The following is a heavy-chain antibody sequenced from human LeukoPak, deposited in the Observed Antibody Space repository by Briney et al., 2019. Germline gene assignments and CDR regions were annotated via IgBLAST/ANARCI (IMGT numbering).Heavy chain of an antibody. D-gene: IGHD3-22*01. Sequence: GGSLRLSCAASGFTFSSYGMHWVRQAPGKGLEWVAVISYDGSNKYYADSVKGRFTISRDNSMNTLYLQTNSLRAEDTAVYYCTSSSVFDYWGQGTLVTVSS. CDR2: ISYDGSNK. CDR1: GFTFSSYG. CDR3: TSSSVFDY. V-gene: IGHV3-30*03. J-gene: IGHJ4*02.